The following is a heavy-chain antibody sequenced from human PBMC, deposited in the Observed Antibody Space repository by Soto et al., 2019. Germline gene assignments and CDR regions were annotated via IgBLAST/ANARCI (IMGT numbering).Heavy chain of an antibody. CDR2: IIPIFGTA. V-gene: IGHV1-69*13. D-gene: IGHD3-10*01. CDR3: ARVLVRGVISYYYYYGMDV. Sequence: ASVKVSCKASGGTFSSYAISWVRQAPGQGLEWMGGIIPIFGTANYAQKFQDRVTITADESTSTAYMELSSLRSEDTAVYYCARVLVRGVISYYYYYGMDVWGQGTTVTVSS. J-gene: IGHJ6*02. CDR1: GGTFSSYA.